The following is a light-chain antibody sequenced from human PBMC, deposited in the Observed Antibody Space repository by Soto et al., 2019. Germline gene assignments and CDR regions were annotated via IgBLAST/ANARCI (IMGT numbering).Light chain of an antibody. CDR1: SSNIGRHD. J-gene: IGLJ1*01. V-gene: IGLV1-47*01. CDR2: RDN. Sequence: QSVLTQPPSASGTPGQRVTISCSGSSSNIGRHDVYWYQHLPGTAPKVLIYRDNQRPSGVPDRFSGSKSGTSASLAISGLQSEDEADYYCAAWDDSLNGYVFGTGTKLTVL. CDR3: AAWDDSLNGYV.